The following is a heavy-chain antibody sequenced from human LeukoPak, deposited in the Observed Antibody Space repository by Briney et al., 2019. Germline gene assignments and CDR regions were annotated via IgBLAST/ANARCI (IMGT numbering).Heavy chain of an antibody. V-gene: IGHV3-11*01. Sequence: GGSLRLSCAASGFTFSDYYMSWIRQAPGKGLEWISYISSRGNSIYYADSVKGRFTISRDNTKDSLYLQVSGLRAEDTAVYYCARTNEASAGTHYFDVWGQGTLVTVSS. J-gene: IGHJ4*02. D-gene: IGHD1-1*01. CDR1: GFTFSDYY. CDR3: ARTNEASAGTHYFDV. CDR2: ISSRGNSI.